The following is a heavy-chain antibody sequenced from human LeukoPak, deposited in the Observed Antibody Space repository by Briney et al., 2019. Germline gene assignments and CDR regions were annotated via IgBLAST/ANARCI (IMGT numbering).Heavy chain of an antibody. Sequence: ASVKVSCKASGYTFTSYDINWVRQATGQGLEWMGWMNPNSGNTGYAQKFQGRVTITRNTSISTAYMELSSQRSEDTAVYYCARGSAVAGTFVYWGQGTLVTVSS. V-gene: IGHV1-8*03. D-gene: IGHD6-19*01. J-gene: IGHJ4*02. CDR2: MNPNSGNT. CDR1: GYTFTSYD. CDR3: ARGSAVAGTFVY.